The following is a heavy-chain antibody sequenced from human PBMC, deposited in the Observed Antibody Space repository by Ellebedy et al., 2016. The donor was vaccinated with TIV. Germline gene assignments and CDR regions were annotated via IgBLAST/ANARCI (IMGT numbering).Heavy chain of an antibody. CDR2: IYYSGTT. V-gene: IGHV4-39*01. Sequence: SETLSLTCTVSGGSITRSSSYWGWIRQPPGKGLEWIGSIYYSGTTDYNPSLESRVTISANTSKNQFSLRLSSVTAADTAVYYCARGFGELLYVRWFDPWGQGTLVTVSS. J-gene: IGHJ5*02. D-gene: IGHD3-10*01. CDR3: ARGFGELLYVRWFDP. CDR1: GGSITRSSSY.